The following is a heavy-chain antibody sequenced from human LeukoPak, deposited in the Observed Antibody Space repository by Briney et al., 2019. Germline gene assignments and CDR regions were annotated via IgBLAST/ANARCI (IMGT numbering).Heavy chain of an antibody. Sequence: SQTLSLTCAISGDSVSSNSAAWNWIRQSPSRGLEWLGRTYYRSKWYNDYAVSVKSRITINPDTSKNQFSLQLNSVTPEDTAVYCCARGDLLWFGELFTSYYGMDVWGQGTTVTVSS. D-gene: IGHD3-10*01. J-gene: IGHJ6*02. CDR2: TYYRSKWYN. V-gene: IGHV6-1*01. CDR1: GDSVSSNSAA. CDR3: ARGDLLWFGELFTSYYGMDV.